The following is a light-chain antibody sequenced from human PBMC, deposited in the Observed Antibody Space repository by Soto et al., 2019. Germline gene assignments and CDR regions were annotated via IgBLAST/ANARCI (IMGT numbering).Light chain of an antibody. J-gene: IGKJ1*01. CDR1: QTIRSW. V-gene: IGKV1-5*03. CDR2: NAS. CDR3: QHYTSYSEA. Sequence: DIQMTQSASALSGSVGDRVTSTCRARQTIRSWLAWYQQKPGKATKLLIYNASTLKSGVPSRFSGSGSGTEFPLTISSLQPDDFATYYCQHYTSYSEAFGQGTKV.